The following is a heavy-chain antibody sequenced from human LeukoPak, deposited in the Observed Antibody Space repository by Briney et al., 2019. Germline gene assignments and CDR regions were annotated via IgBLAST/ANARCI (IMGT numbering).Heavy chain of an antibody. D-gene: IGHD6-13*01. CDR3: ARGYYSSSRFDS. V-gene: IGHV3-74*01. CDR2: VNSDRSTT. CDR1: GFPFSNYW. Sequence: RGSLRLSCAASGFPFSNYWMHWVRQAPGKGLVWVSRVNSDRSTTNYADSVKGRFTISRDNAENTLYMRMNSLRPEDTAVYYCARGYYSSSRFDSWGQGTLVTVSS. J-gene: IGHJ4*02.